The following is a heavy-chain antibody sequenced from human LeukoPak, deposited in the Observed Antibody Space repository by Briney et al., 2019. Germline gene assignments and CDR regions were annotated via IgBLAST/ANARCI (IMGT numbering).Heavy chain of an antibody. CDR1: GFTFSSYG. CDR2: ISGSGGST. CDR3: ARQHGDYRNYFDP. D-gene: IGHD4-17*01. Sequence: GGSLRLSCAASGFTFSSYGMSWVRQAPGKGLEWVSAISGSGGSTYYADSVKGRFTISRDNSKNTLYLQVNSLRADDTAVYYCARQHGDYRNYFDPWGQGTLVTVSS. J-gene: IGHJ5*02. V-gene: IGHV3-23*01.